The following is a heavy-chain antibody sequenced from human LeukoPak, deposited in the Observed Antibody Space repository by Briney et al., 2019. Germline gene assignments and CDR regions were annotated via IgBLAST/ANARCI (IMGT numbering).Heavy chain of an antibody. V-gene: IGHV1-18*01. Sequence: ASVKVSCKASGYTFTSYGICWVRQAPGQGLEWMGWISAYNGNTNYAQKLQGRVTMTTDTSTSTAYMELRSLRSDDTAVYYCARFSGYDFYYYYYGMDVWGQGTTVTVSS. CDR1: GYTFTSYG. CDR3: ARFSGYDFYYYYYGMDV. J-gene: IGHJ6*02. CDR2: ISAYNGNT. D-gene: IGHD5-12*01.